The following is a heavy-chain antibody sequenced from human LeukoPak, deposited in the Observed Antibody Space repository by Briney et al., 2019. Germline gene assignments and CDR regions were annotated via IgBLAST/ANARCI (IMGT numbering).Heavy chain of an antibody. D-gene: IGHD3-22*01. CDR1: GFTVSSNY. V-gene: IGHV3-66*01. CDR2: IYSGGST. Sequence: GGSLRLSCAASGFTVSSNYMSWVRQAPGKGLEWVSVIYSGGSTYYADSVKGRFTISRDNSKNTLYLQMNSLRAEDTAVYYCARDSKGYYYDSSGYQFNDYWGQGTLVTVSS. CDR3: ARDSKGYYYDSSGYQFNDY. J-gene: IGHJ4*02.